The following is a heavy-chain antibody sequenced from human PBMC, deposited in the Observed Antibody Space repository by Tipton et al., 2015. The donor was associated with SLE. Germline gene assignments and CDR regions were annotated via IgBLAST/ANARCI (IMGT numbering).Heavy chain of an antibody. CDR3: VKGGVAAPAIAVPGIDPYYFDY. D-gene: IGHD6-19*01. CDR2: IGIAGDT. Sequence: GSLRLSCAASGFTFSSFDMYWVRQPTGKGLEWVSTIGIAGDTYYPGSVKGRFTISRDNNKNSLYLQMSSLRAEDTALYYCVKGGVAAPAIAVPGIDPYYFDYWGQGTLVTVSA. CDR1: GFTFSSFD. J-gene: IGHJ4*02. V-gene: IGHV3-13*01.